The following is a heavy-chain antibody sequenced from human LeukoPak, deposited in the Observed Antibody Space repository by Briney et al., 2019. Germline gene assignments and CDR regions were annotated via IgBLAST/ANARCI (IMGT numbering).Heavy chain of an antibody. CDR2: IYYSEST. CDR3: ARAGSGWSFDY. Sequence: PSETLSLTCSVSGDSISSYYWSWIRQPPGKGLEWIGYIYYSESTNYNPFLKSRVTVSVDTSKNQFSLNLRSVTDADTAVYYCARAGSGWSFDYWGQGTLVTVSS. D-gene: IGHD6-19*01. V-gene: IGHV4-59*01. J-gene: IGHJ4*02. CDR1: GDSISSYY.